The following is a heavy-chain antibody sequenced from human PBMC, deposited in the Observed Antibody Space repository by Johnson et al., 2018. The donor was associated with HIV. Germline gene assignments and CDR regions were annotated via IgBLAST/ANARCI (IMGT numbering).Heavy chain of an antibody. J-gene: IGHJ3*02. CDR2: IKQDGSEK. Sequence: VQLVESGGGLVQPGGSLRLSCAASGFTFSSYWMSWVRQAPGKGLEWVANIKQDGSEKYYVDSVKGRFTISRDNAKSTLYLQMNSLRAEDTAVYYCARGGIIHDAFDIWGQGTMVTVSS. V-gene: IGHV3-7*01. CDR1: GFTFSSYW. CDR3: ARGGIIHDAFDI. D-gene: IGHD1-1*01.